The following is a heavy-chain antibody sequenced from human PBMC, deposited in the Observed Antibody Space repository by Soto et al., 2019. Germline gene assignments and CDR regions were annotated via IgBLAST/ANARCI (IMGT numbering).Heavy chain of an antibody. CDR3: AREEMATFGMDV. CDR1: GGTFNNYA. CDR2: IVPIFGTA. V-gene: IGHV1-69*12. J-gene: IGHJ6*02. Sequence: QVQMVQYGAEVKKPGSSVNVSCKASGGTFNNYAISWVRQAPGRGLEWMGGIVPIFGTASDAQKFQGRVTITADESTSTVYMDLSSLRSEDTAVYFCAREEMATFGMDVWGQGITVTVSS.